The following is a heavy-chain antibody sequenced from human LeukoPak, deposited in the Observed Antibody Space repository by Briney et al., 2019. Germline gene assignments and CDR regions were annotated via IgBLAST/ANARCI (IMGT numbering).Heavy chain of an antibody. Sequence: PSETLSLTCTVSGGSISPYYWSWIRQPPGKGLEWIGYIYYSGSTNYNPPLKSRVTISVDTSKNQFSLKLSSVTAADTAVYYCARAFYPGYYSYMAVWGKGTTVTVSS. J-gene: IGHJ6*03. V-gene: IGHV4-59*01. D-gene: IGHD3-3*02. CDR3: ARAFYPGYYSYMAV. CDR2: IYYSGST. CDR1: GGSISPYY.